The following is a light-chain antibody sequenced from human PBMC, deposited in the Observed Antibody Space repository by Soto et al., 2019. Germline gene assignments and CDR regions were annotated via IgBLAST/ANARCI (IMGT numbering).Light chain of an antibody. CDR1: QSISSN. V-gene: IGKV3D-15*01. CDR2: GAS. Sequence: VITQSPSTLSVSPGERATLSCTASQSISSNLAWYQQRPGQAPRLLIYGASTRATGIPARFSGSGSGTEFTLTISSLQSEDFAVYYCQPYNNWWTFGQGTKVDI. J-gene: IGKJ1*01. CDR3: QPYNNWWT.